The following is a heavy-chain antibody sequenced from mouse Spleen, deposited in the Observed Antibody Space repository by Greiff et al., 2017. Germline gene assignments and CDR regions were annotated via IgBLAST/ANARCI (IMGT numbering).Heavy chain of an antibody. CDR1: GFNIKDYY. D-gene: IGHD2-14*01. CDR3: AEVRRGGPDWFDY. J-gene: IGHJ2*01. CDR2: IDPANGNT. V-gene: IGHV14-3*02. Sequence: VQLQQSGAELVRAGASVKLSCTASGFNIKDYYMHWVKQRPEQGLEWIGRIDPANGNTKYDPKFQGKATITADTSSSTAYMQLSSLTSEDSAVYYCAEVRRGGPDWFDYWGQGTTLTVSS.